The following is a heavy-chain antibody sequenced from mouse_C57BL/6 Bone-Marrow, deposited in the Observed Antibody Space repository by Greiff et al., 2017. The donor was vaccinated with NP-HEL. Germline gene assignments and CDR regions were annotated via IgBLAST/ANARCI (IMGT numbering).Heavy chain of an antibody. CDR1: GFNIKDDY. J-gene: IGHJ3*01. CDR2: IDPENGDT. Sequence: VQLQQSGAELVRPGASVKLSCTASGFNIKDDYMHWVQQRPEQGLEWIGWIDPENGDTEYASQFQGKATITADTSSNTAYLQLSSLTSEDTAVYYCTTFYYGSPWFAYWGQGTLVTVSA. V-gene: IGHV14-4*01. CDR3: TTFYYGSPWFAY. D-gene: IGHD1-1*01.